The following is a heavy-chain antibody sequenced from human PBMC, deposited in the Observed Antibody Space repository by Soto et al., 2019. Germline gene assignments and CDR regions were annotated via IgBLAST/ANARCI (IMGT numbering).Heavy chain of an antibody. CDR1: GFTFSSYG. V-gene: IGHV3-30*03. Sequence: GGSLRLSCAATGFTFSSYGMHWVRQAPGKGLEWVAVTSYDGSNKYYADSVKGRFTISRDNSKNTLYLQMNSLRAEDTAVYYCARDGSSVADFYYYYGMDVWGQGTTVTVSS. D-gene: IGHD6-19*01. J-gene: IGHJ6*02. CDR3: ARDGSSVADFYYYYGMDV. CDR2: TSYDGSNK.